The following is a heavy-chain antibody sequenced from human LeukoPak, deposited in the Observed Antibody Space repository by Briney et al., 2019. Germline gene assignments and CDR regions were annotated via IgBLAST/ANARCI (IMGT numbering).Heavy chain of an antibody. CDR3: ARDHGITNWFDP. Sequence: GASVKVSCKASGFTFTSSAVQWVRQARGQRLEWIGWIVVGSGNTNYAQKFQERVTITRDMSTSTAYMELRSLRSDDTAVYYCARDHGITNWFDPWGQGTLVTVSS. J-gene: IGHJ5*02. CDR1: GFTFTSSA. D-gene: IGHD1-14*01. V-gene: IGHV1-58*01. CDR2: IVVGSGNT.